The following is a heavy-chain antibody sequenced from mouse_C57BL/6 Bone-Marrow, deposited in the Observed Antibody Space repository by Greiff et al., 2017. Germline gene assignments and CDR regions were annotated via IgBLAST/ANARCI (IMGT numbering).Heavy chain of an antibody. CDR3: ARPHLYGNWYFDV. D-gene: IGHD2-1*01. CDR1: GYTFTSYW. J-gene: IGHJ1*03. CDR2: IDPNSGGT. V-gene: IGHV1-72*01. Sequence: QVHVKQSGAELVKPGASVKLSCKASGYTFTSYWMHWVKQRPGRGLEWIGRIDPNSGGTKYNEKFKSKATLTVDKPSSTAYMQLSSLTSEDSAVYYCARPHLYGNWYFDVWGTGTTVTVSS.